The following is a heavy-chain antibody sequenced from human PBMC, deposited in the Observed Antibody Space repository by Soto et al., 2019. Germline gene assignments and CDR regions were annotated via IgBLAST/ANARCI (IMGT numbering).Heavy chain of an antibody. CDR1: GFTFSSYA. V-gene: IGHV3-30-3*01. CDR2: ISYDGSNK. D-gene: IGHD2-21*02. J-gene: IGHJ4*02. CDR3: ARERETLGFIVVVTAILY. Sequence: QVQLVESGGGVVQPGRSLRLSCAASGFTFSSYAMHWVRQAPGKGLEWVAVISYDGSNKYYADSVKGRFTISRDNSKNTLYLQMNSLRAEDTAVYYCARERETLGFIVVVTAILYWGQGTLVTVS.